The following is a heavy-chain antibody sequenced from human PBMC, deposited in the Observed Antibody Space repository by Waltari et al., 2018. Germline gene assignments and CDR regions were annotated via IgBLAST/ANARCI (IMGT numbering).Heavy chain of an antibody. Sequence: EVQLVESGGGLVKPGGSLRLSCAASGFTVNNAWMNWVRQAPGKGLEWVGHIKSKSDGGTADYTAPVKGRFTISRDDSKNTLYLQMNSLKTEDTAVYYCTKASGTWNWGQGTLVTVSS. CDR1: GFTVNNAW. V-gene: IGHV3-15*01. CDR2: IKSKSDGGTA. J-gene: IGHJ4*02. D-gene: IGHD3-3*01. CDR3: TKASGTWN.